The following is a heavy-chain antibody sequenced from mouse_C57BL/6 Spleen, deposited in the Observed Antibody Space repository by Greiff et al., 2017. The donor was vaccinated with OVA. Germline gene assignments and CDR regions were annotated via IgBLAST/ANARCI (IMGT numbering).Heavy chain of an antibody. J-gene: IGHJ2*01. Sequence: QVHVKQPGAELVKPGSSVKLSCKASGYTFTSYWMHWVKQRPIQGLEWIGNIDPSDSETHYNQKFKDKATLTVDKSSSTAYMQLSSLTSEDSAVYYCAITEYYFDYWGQGTTLTVSS. CDR3: AITEYYFDY. CDR1: GYTFTSYW. CDR2: IDPSDSET. D-gene: IGHD1-1*01. V-gene: IGHV1-52*01.